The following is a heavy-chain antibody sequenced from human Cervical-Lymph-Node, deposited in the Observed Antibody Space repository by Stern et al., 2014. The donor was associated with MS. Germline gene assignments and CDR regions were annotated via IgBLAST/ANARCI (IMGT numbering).Heavy chain of an antibody. CDR3: ARVGDHYDNSGYYYGY. CDR2: IIPVFGTA. Sequence: QLVQSGAEVKKPGSSVKVSCKASGDTFTSYAISWVRQAPGQGLEWMGGIIPVFGTAHYAQKFQGRVTITADESTSTAYMDLSSLRSEDTAVYYCARVGDHYDNSGYYYGYWGQGTQVTVSS. D-gene: IGHD3-22*01. CDR1: GDTFTSYA. V-gene: IGHV1-69*01. J-gene: IGHJ4*02.